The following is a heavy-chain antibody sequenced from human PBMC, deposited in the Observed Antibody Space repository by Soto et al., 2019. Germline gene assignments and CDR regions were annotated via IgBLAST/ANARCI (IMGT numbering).Heavy chain of an antibody. D-gene: IGHD6-19*01. J-gene: IGHJ4*02. Sequence: QVQLVESGGGVVQPGRSLRLSCAASGFTFSSYGIQWVRQTPGKGLEWVAVISFDGSLKYYADSVKGRFTISRDNSKNTLYLQMNGLRVEDTAVYYCAKEHTLNNSGWFFDYWGQGTLVTVSS. CDR2: ISFDGSLK. CDR3: AKEHTLNNSGWFFDY. CDR1: GFTFSSYG. V-gene: IGHV3-30*18.